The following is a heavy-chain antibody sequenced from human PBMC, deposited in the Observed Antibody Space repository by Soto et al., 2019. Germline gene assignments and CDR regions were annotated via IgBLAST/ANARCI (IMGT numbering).Heavy chain of an antibody. V-gene: IGHV1-18*01. Sequence: QVQLVQSGAEVKKPGASVKVSCKASGYSITNYIITWVRQAPGQGLEWMGWISAYNGNTDYAQKVQGRVSMTTDTSTSRAYMELTSLRSDDTAVYYCARGTYFDYWGQGTLVTVSS. CDR3: ARGTYFDY. J-gene: IGHJ4*02. CDR1: GYSITNYI. D-gene: IGHD3-10*01. CDR2: ISAYNGNT.